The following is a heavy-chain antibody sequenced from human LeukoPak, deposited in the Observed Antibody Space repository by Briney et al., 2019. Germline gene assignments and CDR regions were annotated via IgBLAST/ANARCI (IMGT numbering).Heavy chain of an antibody. Sequence: PGGSLRLSCAASGFTFSDYYMSWIRQAPGKGLEWASYISSSGSTIYYADSVKGRLTISRDNAKNSLYLQMNSLRAEDTAVYYCARTSPAVLSFDPWGQGTLVTVSS. CDR2: ISSSGSTI. J-gene: IGHJ5*02. D-gene: IGHD2/OR15-2a*01. CDR3: ARTSPAVLSFDP. CDR1: GFTFSDYY. V-gene: IGHV3-11*01.